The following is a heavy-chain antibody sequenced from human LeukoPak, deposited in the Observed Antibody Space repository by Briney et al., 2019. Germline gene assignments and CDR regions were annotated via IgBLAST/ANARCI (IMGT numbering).Heavy chain of an antibody. V-gene: IGHV1-18*01. CDR3: ARKNSGSKDDAFDI. CDR1: GYTFTNHG. CDR2: ISDHSRDG. D-gene: IGHD3-10*01. Sequence: ASVKVSCKASGYTFTNHGISWVRQAPGQGLEWVGWISDHSRDGHYAQKFQGRVTKTSDTSATTAYMELRSLRSDDTAVYYCARKNSGSKDDAFDIWGQGTMVTVSA. J-gene: IGHJ3*02.